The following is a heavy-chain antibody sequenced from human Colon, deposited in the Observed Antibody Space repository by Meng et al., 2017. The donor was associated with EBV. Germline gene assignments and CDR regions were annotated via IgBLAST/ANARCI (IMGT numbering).Heavy chain of an antibody. CDR1: GDSVSDTNHF. V-gene: IGHV4-39*07. CDR3: VRVRGDFDY. Sequence: QLQRQEPGPGLVKPSETLSLTCIVSGDSVSDTNHFWGWVRQAPGKGLEWVGSINSNWNTYSNPSLTSRVTMSLDTSKNQFSLKLSSVTAADTVVYYCVRVRGDFDYWGQGTLVTVSS. D-gene: IGHD3-16*01. J-gene: IGHJ4*02. CDR2: INSNWNT.